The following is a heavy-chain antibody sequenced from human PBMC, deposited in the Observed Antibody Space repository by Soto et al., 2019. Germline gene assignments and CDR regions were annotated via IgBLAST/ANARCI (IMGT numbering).Heavy chain of an antibody. CDR1: VFPFINFA. D-gene: IGHD3-10*01. V-gene: IGHV3-23*01. J-gene: IGHJ4*01. Sequence: PRWSLRLSCSASVFPFINFAMSWFRQSPGKGLEWVSAISGGGTATWYADSVRGRFTISRDNSKNTVYLQMNSLRAEDTAVYYCAKFGASGSYFQFDYWGHGTLVTVSS. CDR2: ISGGGTAT. CDR3: AKFGASGSYFQFDY.